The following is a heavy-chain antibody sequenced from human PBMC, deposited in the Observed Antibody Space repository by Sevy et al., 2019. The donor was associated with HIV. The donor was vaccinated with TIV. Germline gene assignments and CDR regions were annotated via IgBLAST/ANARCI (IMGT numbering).Heavy chain of an antibody. D-gene: IGHD6-6*01. CDR3: ARVLAARPRVFDY. CDR2: IYYTGNT. J-gene: IGHJ4*02. CDR1: GGSISSYF. Sequence: SETLSLTCSVSGGSISSYFWSWIRQPPGKGLEWIGNIYYTGNTDYNPSLKSRVTMSLDTSKNHFSLRLSSVTAADTAVYYGARVLAARPRVFDYWGQGSLVTVSS. V-gene: IGHV4-59*01.